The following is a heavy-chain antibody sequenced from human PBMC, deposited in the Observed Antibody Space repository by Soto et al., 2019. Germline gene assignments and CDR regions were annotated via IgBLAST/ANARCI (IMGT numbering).Heavy chain of an antibody. D-gene: IGHD6-19*01. J-gene: IGHJ4*02. V-gene: IGHV3-48*01. Sequence: LRLSCAASGLSIGNYNMNWVRQAPGKGLEWVAHITDGLTKHYADFVQGRFIISRDNAKNSLYLQMNSLRAEDTAVYYCASLGSIAVAGLYYFDYWGQGTLVTVSS. CDR3: ASLGSIAVAGLYYFDY. CDR1: GLSIGNYN. CDR2: ITDGLTK.